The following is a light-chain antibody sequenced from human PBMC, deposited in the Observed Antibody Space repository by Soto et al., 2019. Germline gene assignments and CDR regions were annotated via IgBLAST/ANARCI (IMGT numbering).Light chain of an antibody. V-gene: IGKV1-33*01. CDR3: QQYDNLHLT. J-gene: IGKJ4*01. CDR2: DAS. Sequence: DIQMTQSPSSLSASVGDRVTITCQASQDISNYLNWYQQKPGKAPKLLIYDASNLETGVPSRFSGSGSGTDFTFTISSLQTEDIATYYWQQYDNLHLTFGGGTKVEIK. CDR1: QDISNY.